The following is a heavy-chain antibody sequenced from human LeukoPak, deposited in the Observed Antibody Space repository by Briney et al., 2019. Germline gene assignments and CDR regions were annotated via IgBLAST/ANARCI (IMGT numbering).Heavy chain of an antibody. CDR1: GYTFSSYS. CDR2: ISVRSNYI. J-gene: IGHJ4*02. CDR3: VRLRRNSDTSGFYYYYDF. V-gene: IGHV3-21*01. D-gene: IGHD3-22*01. Sequence: PGGSLRPSCAASGYTFSSYSINWVRQAPGKRLEWVSSISVRSNYIYYADSVRGRFRISRDDARDSLYLQMNSLRAEDTAVYYCVRLRRNSDTSGFYYYYDFWGQGTLVTVSS.